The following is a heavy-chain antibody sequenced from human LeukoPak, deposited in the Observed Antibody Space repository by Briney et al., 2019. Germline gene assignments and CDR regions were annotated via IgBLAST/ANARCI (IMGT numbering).Heavy chain of an antibody. Sequence: GGSLRLSCAASGFTFSSYAMHWVRQAPGKGLEWVAVISYDGSNKYYADSVKGRFTISRDNSKDTLYLQMNSLRAEDTAVYYCARGLSSTREKHYYYGMDVWGQGTTVTVSS. CDR2: ISYDGSNK. CDR1: GFTFSSYA. J-gene: IGHJ6*02. CDR3: ARGLSSTREKHYYYGMDV. D-gene: IGHD2-2*01. V-gene: IGHV3-30*04.